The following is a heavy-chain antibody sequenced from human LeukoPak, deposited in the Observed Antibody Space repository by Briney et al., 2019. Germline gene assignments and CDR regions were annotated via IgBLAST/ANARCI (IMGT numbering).Heavy chain of an antibody. CDR2: IYYSGST. CDR3: ATLAAAGDFDY. D-gene: IGHD6-25*01. CDR1: GGSISSSSYY. Sequence: SETLSLTCTVSGGSISSSSYYWGWIRQPPGKGLEWIGSIYYSGSTYYNPSLKSRVTISVDTSKNQFSLKLSSVTAADTAVYYCATLAAAGDFDYWGQGTLVTVSS. J-gene: IGHJ4*02. V-gene: IGHV4-39*07.